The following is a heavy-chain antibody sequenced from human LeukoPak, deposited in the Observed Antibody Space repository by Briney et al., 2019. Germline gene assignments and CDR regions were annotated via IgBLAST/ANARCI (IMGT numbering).Heavy chain of an antibody. CDR1: GYTFTSYD. J-gene: IGHJ5*02. CDR2: MNPNSGNT. D-gene: IGHD6-13*01. Sequence: GASVKVSCKASGYTFTSYDINWVRQATGQGLEWMGWMNPNSGNTGYAQKFQGRVTITRNTSISTAYMELSSLRSEDTAVYYCAKCGDFIAASYNWFDPWGPGTLVTVSS. V-gene: IGHV1-8*03. CDR3: AKCGDFIAASYNWFDP.